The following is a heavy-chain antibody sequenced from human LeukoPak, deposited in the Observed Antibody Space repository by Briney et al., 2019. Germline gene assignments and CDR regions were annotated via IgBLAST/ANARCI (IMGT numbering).Heavy chain of an antibody. CDR1: GYNFASYW. CDR3: ARHGATIGDY. CDR2: IDPSDSYT. V-gene: IGHV5-10-1*01. D-gene: IGHD5-12*01. Sequence: GESLKISCKGSGYNFASYWIGWVRQMPGKGLEWMGRIDPSDSYTNYSPSFQGHVTISADKSISTAYLQWSSLKASDTAMYYCARHGATIGDYWGQGTLVTASS. J-gene: IGHJ4*02.